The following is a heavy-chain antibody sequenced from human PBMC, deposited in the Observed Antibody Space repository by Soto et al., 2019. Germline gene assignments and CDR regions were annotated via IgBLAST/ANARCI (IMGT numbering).Heavy chain of an antibody. J-gene: IGHJ4*02. D-gene: IGHD2-2*01. CDR1: GYTFTGYY. CDR2: INPNNGDT. Sequence: GASVKVSCKASGYTFTGYYLHWVRQAPGQGLEWMGWINPNNGDTDYAQNFQGRVTMTTDTSTSTAYMELRSLRSDDTAVYYCARDPRYCSSTSCPPTDYWGQGTLVTVSS. CDR3: ARDPRYCSSTSCPPTDY. V-gene: IGHV1-2*02.